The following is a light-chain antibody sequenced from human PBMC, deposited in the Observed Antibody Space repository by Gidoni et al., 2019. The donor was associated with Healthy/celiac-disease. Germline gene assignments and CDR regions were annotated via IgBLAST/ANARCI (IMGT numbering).Light chain of an antibody. V-gene: IGKV3-15*01. CDR1: QSVGRN. J-gene: IGKJ4*01. CDR2: GSS. CDR3: QQYNNWPPLT. Sequence: EIVMTQSPATLSVSPGERATLSCRASQSVGRNLAWYQQQPGQAPRLLIYGSSTRATGIPAMSSGSGSGTEFTLTISSLQSEDFAVYYCQQYNNWPPLTFGGXTKVEIK.